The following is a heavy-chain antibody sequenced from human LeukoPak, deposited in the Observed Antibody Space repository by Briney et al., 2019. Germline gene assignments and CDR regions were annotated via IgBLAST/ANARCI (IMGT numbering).Heavy chain of an antibody. J-gene: IGHJ4*02. CDR1: GGSISSYY. V-gene: IGHV4-59*01. Sequence: SETLSLTCTVSGGSISSYYWSWIRQPPGKGLEWIGYISYSGSTNYNPSLKSRVTISVDPSKSQFSLKLNSVTAADTAVYYCARDGGIAALWGQGTLVTVSS. CDR3: ARDGGIAAL. CDR2: ISYSGST. D-gene: IGHD6-13*01.